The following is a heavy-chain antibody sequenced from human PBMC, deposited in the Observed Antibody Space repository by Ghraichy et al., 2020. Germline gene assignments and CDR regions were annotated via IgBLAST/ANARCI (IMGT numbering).Heavy chain of an antibody. Sequence: SETLSLTCTVYGGSISSSSYYWVWIRQPPGKGLEWIGSIHNSGSTFYNPSLRSRVTISVDSSKNQFSLKLRSVTAADTAVYYCVRPGERIAASQYVDFWGQGTLVTVSS. CDR2: IHNSGST. CDR3: VRPGERIAASQYVDF. J-gene: IGHJ4*02. V-gene: IGHV4-39*01. D-gene: IGHD6-6*01. CDR1: GGSISSSSYY.